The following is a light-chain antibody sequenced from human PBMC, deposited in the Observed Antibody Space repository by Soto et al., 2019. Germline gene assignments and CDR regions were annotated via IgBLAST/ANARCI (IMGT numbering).Light chain of an antibody. V-gene: IGKV1-39*01. CDR1: QSISRY. J-gene: IGKJ1*01. Sequence: DIQMTQSPSSLSASVGDRVTITCRASQSISRYLNWYQHKPGEAPRLLMYGASSLQSGVPSRFSGSGSGKDFSLTISSLQPEDFAIYYCQQSYSPLRTFGQGTKVEIK. CDR3: QQSYSPLRT. CDR2: GAS.